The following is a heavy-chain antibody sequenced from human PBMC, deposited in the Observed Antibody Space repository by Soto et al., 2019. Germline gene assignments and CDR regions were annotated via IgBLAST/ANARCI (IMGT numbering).Heavy chain of an antibody. V-gene: IGHV5-51*01. CDR3: ARHRGYSYGNHYYYYYGMDV. CDR2: IYPGDSDT. J-gene: IGHJ6*02. Sequence: PGESLKISCKGSGYSFTSYWIGWVRQMPGKGLEWMGIIYPGDSDTRYSPSFQGQVTISADKSISTAYLQWSSLKASDTAMYYCARHRGYSYGNHYYYYYGMDVWGQGTTVTVSS. CDR1: GYSFTSYW. D-gene: IGHD5-18*01.